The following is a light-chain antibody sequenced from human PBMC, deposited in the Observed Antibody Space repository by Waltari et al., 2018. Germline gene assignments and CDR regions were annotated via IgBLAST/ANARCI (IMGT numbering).Light chain of an antibody. CDR1: QSVLYSSKNKNY. CDR2: WAS. J-gene: IGKJ1*01. V-gene: IGKV4-1*01. CDR3: QQYYATPS. Sequence: DIVMTQSPDSLAVSLGERATINCKSSQSVLYSSKNKNYLAWYQQKPGHPPNLLIYWASTRESGVPDRFSGSGSGTDFTLTISSLQAEDVAVYFCQQYYATPSFGQGTKVEIK.